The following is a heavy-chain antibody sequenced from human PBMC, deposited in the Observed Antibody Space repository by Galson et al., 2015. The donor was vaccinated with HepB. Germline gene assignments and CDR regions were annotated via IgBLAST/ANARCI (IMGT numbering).Heavy chain of an antibody. CDR3: ARGEQQLGQDYYYGMDV. D-gene: IGHD6-13*01. CDR1: GFTFSSYE. J-gene: IGHJ6*02. Sequence: SLRLSCAASGFTFSSYEMNWVRQAPGKGLEWVSYISSSGSTIYYADSVKGRFTISRDNAKNSLYLQMNSLRAEDTAVYYCARGEQQLGQDYYYGMDVWGQGTTVTVSS. CDR2: ISSSGSTI. V-gene: IGHV3-48*03.